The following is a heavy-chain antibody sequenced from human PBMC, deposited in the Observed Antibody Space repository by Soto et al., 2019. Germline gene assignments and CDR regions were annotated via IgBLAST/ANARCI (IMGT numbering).Heavy chain of an antibody. J-gene: IGHJ4*02. V-gene: IGHV4-31*03. D-gene: IGHD2-2*01. CDR3: ARVFLGGYCSSTSCYLFDY. Sequence: SETLSLTCTVSGGSISSGGYYWSWIRQHPGKGLEWIGYIYYSGSTYYNPSLKSRVTISVDTSKNQFSLKLSSVTAADTAVYYCARVFLGGYCSSTSCYLFDYWGQGTLVTVSS. CDR2: IYYSGST. CDR1: GGSISSGGYY.